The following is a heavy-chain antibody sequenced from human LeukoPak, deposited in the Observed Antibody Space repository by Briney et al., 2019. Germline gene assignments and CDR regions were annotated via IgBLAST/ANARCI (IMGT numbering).Heavy chain of an antibody. CDR3: ARGDYVWGSYRYHLIFDY. D-gene: IGHD3-16*02. V-gene: IGHV4-34*01. J-gene: IGHJ4*02. CDR1: GGSFNGYY. Sequence: SETVSLTCAVYGGSFNGYYWSWIRHPPWKGLEWIGAINPSGSTNYNPSLKSRVTISVDTSKNQFSLKLSSVTAADTAVYYCARGDYVWGSYRYHLIFDYWGQGTLVTVSS. CDR2: INPSGST.